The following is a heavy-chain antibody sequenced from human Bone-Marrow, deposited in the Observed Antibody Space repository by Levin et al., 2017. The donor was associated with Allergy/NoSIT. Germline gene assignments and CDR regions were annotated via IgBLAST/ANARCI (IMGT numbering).Heavy chain of an antibody. CDR2: IWYDGSAK. V-gene: IGHV3-33*01. CDR1: GFTFSGYA. CDR3: GRDSLPRPGSGSYYNPVEF. D-gene: IGHD3-10*01. J-gene: IGHJ4*02. Sequence: PGGSLRLSCAASGFTFSGYAMHWVRQAPGKGLEWVAVIWYDGSAKYYGDPVRGRFTISRDNCRSTLYLQMNSLRAEDTAIYYCGRDSLPRPGSGSYYNPVEFWGQGNLVTVSA.